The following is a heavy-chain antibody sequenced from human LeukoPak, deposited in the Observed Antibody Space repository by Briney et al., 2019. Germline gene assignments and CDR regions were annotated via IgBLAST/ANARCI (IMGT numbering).Heavy chain of an antibody. CDR2: IYHSGST. Sequence: PSETLSLTCSVSGGSISSNMWWSWVAQTPGKGLEWIGEIYHSGSTNYNPSLKSRVTISLDKSKNQFSLKLSSVTAADTAVYYCARDSSIVGTTGAFDIWGQGTMVIVSS. CDR3: ARDSSIVGTTGAFDI. D-gene: IGHD1-26*01. CDR1: GGSISSNMW. J-gene: IGHJ3*02. V-gene: IGHV4-4*02.